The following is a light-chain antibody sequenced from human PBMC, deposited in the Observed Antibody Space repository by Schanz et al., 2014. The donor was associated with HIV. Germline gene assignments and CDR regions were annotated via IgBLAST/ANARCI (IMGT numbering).Light chain of an antibody. V-gene: IGLV1-40*01. CDR1: SSNIGAGYD. CDR2: GNS. J-gene: IGLJ2*01. CDR3: QSYDNRLSVVV. Sequence: QSVLTQPPSVSGAPGQRVTISCTGSSSNIGAGYDVHWYQQLPGTAPKLLIYGNSNRPSGVPDRFSGSKSGTSASLAITGLQAEDEADYYCQSYDNRLSVVVFGGGTKLPVL.